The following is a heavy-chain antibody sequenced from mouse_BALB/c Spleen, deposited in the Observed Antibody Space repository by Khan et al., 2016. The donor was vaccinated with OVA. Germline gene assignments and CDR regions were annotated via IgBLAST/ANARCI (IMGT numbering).Heavy chain of an antibody. J-gene: IGHJ3*01. D-gene: IGHD1-2*01. Sequence: QVRLQQSGAELARPGASVKLSCKASGYTFTDYYINWVKQRTGQGLEWIGEISPGSGDTYYNERFKGKATLSADKSSSTAYMQLSSLTSEASTFYFYARSNYFCYTIAYWGQGTLVTVSA. CDR2: ISPGSGDT. CDR1: GYTFTDYY. V-gene: IGHV1-77*01. CDR3: ARSNYFCYTIAY.